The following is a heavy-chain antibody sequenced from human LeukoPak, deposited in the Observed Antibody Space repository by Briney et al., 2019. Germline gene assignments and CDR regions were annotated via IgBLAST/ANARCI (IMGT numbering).Heavy chain of an antibody. CDR3: ASGPGIRFDP. D-gene: IGHD1-14*01. CDR2: INPSGGST. CDR1: GYTFTSYG. Sequence: ASVKVSCKASGYTFTSYGISWVRQAPGQGLEWMGIINPSGGSTSYAQKFQGRVTMTRDTSTSTVYMELSSLRSEDTAVYYCASGPGIRFDPWGQGTLVTVSS. J-gene: IGHJ5*02. V-gene: IGHV1-46*01.